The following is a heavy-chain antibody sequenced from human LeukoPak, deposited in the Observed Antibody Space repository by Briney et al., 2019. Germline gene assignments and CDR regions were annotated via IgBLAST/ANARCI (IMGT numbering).Heavy chain of an antibody. D-gene: IGHD1-26*01. CDR3: ARDRNYDSGSYHGALNWFDP. CDR2: IYYSGST. J-gene: IGHJ5*02. CDR1: GGSISSSSYY. V-gene: IGHV4-39*07. Sequence: SETLSLTRTVSGGSISSSSYYWGWIRQPPGKGLEWIGSIYYSGSTYYNPSLKSRVTISVDTSKNQFSLKLSSVTAADTAVYYCARDRNYDSGSYHGALNWFDPWGQGTLVTVSS.